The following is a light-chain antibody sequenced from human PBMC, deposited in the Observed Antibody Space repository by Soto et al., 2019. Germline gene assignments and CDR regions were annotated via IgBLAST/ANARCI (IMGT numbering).Light chain of an antibody. J-gene: IGKJ3*01. Sequence: EIVMTQFPATLSASPGERATLSCRASQSVGSNLAWYQQKPGQAPRLLIYDASTRATGIPARFSGSGSGTEFTLTISSLQSEDFAVSHCQQYNNWPPFTFGPGTKVDI. CDR2: DAS. CDR3: QQYNNWPPFT. V-gene: IGKV3-15*01. CDR1: QSVGSN.